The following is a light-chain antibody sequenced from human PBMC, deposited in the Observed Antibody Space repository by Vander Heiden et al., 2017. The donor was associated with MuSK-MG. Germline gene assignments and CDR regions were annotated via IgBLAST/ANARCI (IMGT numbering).Light chain of an antibody. J-gene: IGKJ2*01. Sequence: VLAHSPGTLSLSPGERATLSCRASQSVSNNYLAWYQQKPGQSPRLLIYGASNRATGIPDRFSGSGSGTDFTLTISRLEPEDFAVYYCQQYGTLPYTFVQGTKLEIK. CDR2: GAS. CDR3: QQYGTLPYT. CDR1: QSVSNNY. V-gene: IGKV3-20*01.